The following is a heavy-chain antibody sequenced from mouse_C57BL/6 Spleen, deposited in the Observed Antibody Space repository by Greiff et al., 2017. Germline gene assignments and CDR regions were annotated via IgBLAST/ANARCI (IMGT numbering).Heavy chain of an antibody. V-gene: IGHV1-82*01. Sequence: QVQLQQSGPELVKPGASVKISCKASGYAFSSSWMNWVKQRPGKGLEWIGRIYPGDGDTNYNGKFKGKATLTADKSSSTAYMQLSSLTSEDSAVYFCARYYGSSYIWYFDVWGTGTTATVSS. D-gene: IGHD1-1*01. CDR2: IYPGDGDT. J-gene: IGHJ1*03. CDR3: ARYYGSSYIWYFDV. CDR1: GYAFSSSW.